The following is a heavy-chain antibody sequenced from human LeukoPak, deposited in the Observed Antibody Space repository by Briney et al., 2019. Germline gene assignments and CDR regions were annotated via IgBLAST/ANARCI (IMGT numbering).Heavy chain of an antibody. J-gene: IGHJ4*02. V-gene: IGHV3-11*01. CDR3: ARAPPYSSGWYSF. CDR1: GFTFSDYY. CDR2: ISSSGSTI. Sequence: GGSLRLSCAASGFTFSDYYMSWIRQAPGKGPEWVSYISSSGSTIYYADSVKGRFTISRDNAKNSLYLQMNSLRAEDTAVYYCARAPPYSSGWYSFWGQGTLVTVSS. D-gene: IGHD6-19*01.